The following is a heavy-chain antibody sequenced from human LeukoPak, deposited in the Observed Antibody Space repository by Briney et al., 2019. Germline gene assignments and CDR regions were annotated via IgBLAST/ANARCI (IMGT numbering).Heavy chain of an antibody. CDR1: GLPFSSYA. J-gene: IGHJ4*02. CDR3: AKSRFSCIGNNCYSPDY. Sequence: AGRSLSHSCAASGLPFSSYAMHWVRQAPAKGLEWVAFISYGGSNEHYADSVKRRFTISRHNSKNTLYLQVNSLRAEDTAVYYCAKSRFSCIGNNCYSPDYWGQGTLVTVSS. D-gene: IGHD2-15*01. V-gene: IGHV3-30*18. CDR2: ISYGGSNE.